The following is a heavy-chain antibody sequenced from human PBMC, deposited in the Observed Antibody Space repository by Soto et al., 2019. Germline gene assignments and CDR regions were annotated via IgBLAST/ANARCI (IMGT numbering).Heavy chain of an antibody. D-gene: IGHD5-12*01. CDR3: AVRWHIVLRGNHPDAKDV. Sequence: SEALSLTCTVSGGSITNYYWSWIRQPPGRGLEWIGYIYSSGTTSYNPSLGSRLTIFVDTSRNQFSLQLASVTAADTAVYYCAVRWHIVLRGNHPDAKDV. CDR1: GGSITNYY. CDR2: IYSSGTT. V-gene: IGHV4-4*08. J-gene: IGHJ3*01.